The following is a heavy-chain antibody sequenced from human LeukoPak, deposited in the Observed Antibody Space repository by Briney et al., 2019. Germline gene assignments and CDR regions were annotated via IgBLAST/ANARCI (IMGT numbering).Heavy chain of an antibody. V-gene: IGHV3-7*03. Sequence: PGGPLRLSCAASGFTFSSYWMSWVRQAPGKGLEWVANIKQDGSEKYYVDSVKGRFTISRDNAKNSLYLQMNSLRAEDTAVYYCAREVDGGYCSGGSCYAFDSWGQGTMVTVSS. CDR1: GFTFSSYW. CDR2: IKQDGSEK. J-gene: IGHJ3*02. D-gene: IGHD2-15*01. CDR3: AREVDGGYCSGGSCYAFDS.